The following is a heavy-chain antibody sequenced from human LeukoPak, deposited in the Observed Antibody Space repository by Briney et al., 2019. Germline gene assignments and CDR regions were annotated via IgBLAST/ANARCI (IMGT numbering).Heavy chain of an antibody. V-gene: IGHV3-23*01. CDR3: AKDLALLWGWVDYFDY. D-gene: IGHD3-10*01. CDR1: GFTFSSYG. J-gene: IGHJ4*02. Sequence: PGGSLRLSCAASGFTFSSYGMSWVRQAPGKGLEWVSAISGSGGSTYYADSVKGRFTISRDNSKNTLYLQMNSLRAEDTAVYYCAKDLALLWGWVDYFDYWGQGTLVTVSS. CDR2: ISGSGGST.